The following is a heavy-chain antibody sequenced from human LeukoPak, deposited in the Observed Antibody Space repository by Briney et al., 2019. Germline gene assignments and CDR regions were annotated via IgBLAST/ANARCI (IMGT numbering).Heavy chain of an antibody. J-gene: IGHJ4*02. CDR1: GGSISSYY. D-gene: IGHD6-13*01. CDR3: ARAASSSWLTTYYFDY. CDR2: IYTSGST. Sequence: SETLSLTCTVSGGSISSYYWSWIRQPAGKGLEWIGRIYTSGSTNYNPSLKSRVTMSVDTSKNQFSLKLSSVTAADTAVYYCARAASSSWLTTYYFDYWGQGTLVTVSS. V-gene: IGHV4-4*07.